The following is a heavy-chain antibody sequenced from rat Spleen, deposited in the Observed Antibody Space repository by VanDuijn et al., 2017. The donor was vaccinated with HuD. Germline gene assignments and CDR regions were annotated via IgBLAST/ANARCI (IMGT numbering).Heavy chain of an antibody. D-gene: IGHD1-4*01. CDR3: ARHELPGYNWFAY. Sequence: EVQLVESGGGLVQPGRSLKLSCAASGFTFSDYNMAWVRQAPKKGLEWVATISYDGSSTYYRDSVKGRFTNSRDNAKSTLYLQMDSLRSEDTATYYCARHELPGYNWFAYWGQGTLVTVSS. V-gene: IGHV5-7*01. J-gene: IGHJ3*01. CDR2: ISYDGSST. CDR1: GFTFSDYN.